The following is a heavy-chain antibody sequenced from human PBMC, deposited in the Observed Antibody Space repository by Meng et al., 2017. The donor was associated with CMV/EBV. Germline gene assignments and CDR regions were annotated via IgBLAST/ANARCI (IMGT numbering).Heavy chain of an antibody. CDR3: ASDSTSRGFYYYGMNV. D-gene: IGHD3-10*01. V-gene: IGHV4-59*01. CDR2: VYYNWST. CDR1: GVSINTYY. Sequence: SQIPSLTCTVSGVSINTYYWNLIRQPPGKGLEWIGYVYYNWSTNYSPSLKSRVTISVDTSKNQFSLKLSSVTAADTAVYFCASDSTSRGFYYYGMNVWGQGTTVTVSS. J-gene: IGHJ6*02.